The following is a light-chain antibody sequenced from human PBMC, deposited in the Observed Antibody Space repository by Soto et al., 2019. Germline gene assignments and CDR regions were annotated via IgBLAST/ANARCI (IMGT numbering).Light chain of an antibody. J-gene: IGKJ4*01. Sequence: EIVLTQSPATLSLSPGERATLSCRASQSVSSYLAWYQQKPGQAPRLLIYDASNRATGIPARFSGSGSGTDFTLTISSLEPEDFAVYSCQQRSNWPLTFGGGPRWRSN. CDR2: DAS. V-gene: IGKV3-11*01. CDR1: QSVSSY. CDR3: QQRSNWPLT.